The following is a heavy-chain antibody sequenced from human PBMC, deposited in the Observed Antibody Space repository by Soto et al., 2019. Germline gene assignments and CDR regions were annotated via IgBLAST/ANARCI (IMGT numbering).Heavy chain of an antibody. CDR1: GFTFSSYW. V-gene: IGHV3-74*01. Sequence: GGSLRLSCAASGFTFSSYWMHWVRQAPGKGLVWVSRINSDGSSTSYADSVKGRFTISRDNAKNTLYLQMNSLRAEDTAVYYCARGGSREEYDFWSGYYTANDAFDIWGQGTMVTVSS. D-gene: IGHD3-3*01. CDR3: ARGGSREEYDFWSGYYTANDAFDI. CDR2: INSDGSST. J-gene: IGHJ3*02.